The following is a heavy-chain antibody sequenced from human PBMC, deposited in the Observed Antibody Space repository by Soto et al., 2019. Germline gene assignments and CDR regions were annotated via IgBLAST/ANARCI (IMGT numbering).Heavy chain of an antibody. Sequence: QVQLVQSGGDVKTPGASVKVSCTTFRYTFTSHGIAWVRQAPGQGLEWMGWISTCNGKTDYAQKFQGRVTMTADTLTSTVHMELRSMRSDDTAVYYCARLLTEGATFREDAFDLWGQGTKVTVSS. D-gene: IGHD1-26*01. V-gene: IGHV1-18*01. J-gene: IGHJ3*01. CDR2: ISTCNGKT. CDR3: ARLLTEGATFREDAFDL. CDR1: RYTFTSHG.